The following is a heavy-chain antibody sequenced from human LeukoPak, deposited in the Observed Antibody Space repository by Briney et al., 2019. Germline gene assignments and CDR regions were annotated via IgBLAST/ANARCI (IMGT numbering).Heavy chain of an antibody. CDR2: ISWNSGSI. CDR3: AKDIRPGATGTIGTDAFDI. Sequence: GGSLRLSCAASGFTFDDYAMHWVRQAPGKGLEWVSGISWNSGSIGYADSVKGRFTISRDNAKNSLYLQMNSLRAEDTALYYCAKDIRPGATGTIGTDAFDIWGQGTIVTVSS. CDR1: GFTFDDYA. V-gene: IGHV3-9*01. D-gene: IGHD1-7*01. J-gene: IGHJ3*02.